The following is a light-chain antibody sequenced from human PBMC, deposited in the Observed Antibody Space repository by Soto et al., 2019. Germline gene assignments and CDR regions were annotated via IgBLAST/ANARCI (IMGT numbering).Light chain of an antibody. V-gene: IGKV1-27*01. CDR1: QGITNY. J-gene: IGKJ1*01. CDR3: QKYNSAPRT. CDR2: AAS. Sequence: DIQMTQSPSSLSASVGDRVTITCRASQGITNYVLWYQQKPGKVPQLLIYAASTLQSGVPSRFSGSGSGTDLTLTISSLQPEDVATYYCQKYNSAPRTFGQGTKVEVK.